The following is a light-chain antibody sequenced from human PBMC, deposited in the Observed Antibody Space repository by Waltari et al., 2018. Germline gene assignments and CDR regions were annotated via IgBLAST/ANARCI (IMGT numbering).Light chain of an antibody. CDR3: RSWDTSLNAVV. V-gene: IGLV3-19*01. CDR2: DKN. J-gene: IGLJ2*01. Sequence: YHQKPVQAPVLLIYDKNKRPSGIPDRFSGSNSGTTASLTITGLQAEDEADYYCRSWDTSLNAVVFGGGTKLTVL.